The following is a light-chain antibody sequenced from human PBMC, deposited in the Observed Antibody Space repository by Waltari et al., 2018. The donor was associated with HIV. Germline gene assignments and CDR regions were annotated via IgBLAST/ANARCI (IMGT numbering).Light chain of an antibody. CDR3: QSADSSGTLYV. Sequence: SYELTQPPSVSVSPGQTARITCSGDALPTQYAYWYQQKPGQAPVLVIYKDSERPSGIPERFSGSSSGTTVTLTISGVQAEDEADYYCQSADSSGTLYVFGTETKVTVL. V-gene: IGLV3-25*03. CDR2: KDS. J-gene: IGLJ1*01. CDR1: ALPTQY.